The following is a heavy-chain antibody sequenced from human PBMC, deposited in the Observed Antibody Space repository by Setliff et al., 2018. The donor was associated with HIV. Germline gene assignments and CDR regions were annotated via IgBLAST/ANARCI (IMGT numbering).Heavy chain of an antibody. CDR3: ARDRIPKRGYTYREPDFDS. D-gene: IGHD3-16*02. CDR1: GYTSTSHT. J-gene: IGHJ4*02. V-gene: IGHV1-3*04. CDR2: INTGNGNT. Sequence: ASVKISCKASGYTSTSHTIHWVRQAPGQGLEWMGWINTGNGNTKYSQKFQDRVTITRDTSASTGYMEVNSLRPEDTAVYYCARDRIPKRGYTYREPDFDSWGQGTLVTVSS.